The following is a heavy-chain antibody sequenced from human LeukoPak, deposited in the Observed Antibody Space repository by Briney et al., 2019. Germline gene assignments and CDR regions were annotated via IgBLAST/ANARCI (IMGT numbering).Heavy chain of an antibody. Sequence: GGSLRLSCAASGFTFSDYAMHWVRPAPGKGLEWVAVIWYDGSNEKYADSVKGQFTISRDNSKNTLYLQMNSLRAEDTAMYYCAREETGAFDLWGLGTMVTVSS. J-gene: IGHJ3*01. CDR1: GFTFSDYA. CDR2: IWYDGSNE. CDR3: AREETGAFDL. V-gene: IGHV3-33*01. D-gene: IGHD3-9*01.